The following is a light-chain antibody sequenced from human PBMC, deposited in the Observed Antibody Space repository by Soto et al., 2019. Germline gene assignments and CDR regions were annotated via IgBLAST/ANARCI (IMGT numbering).Light chain of an antibody. Sequence: QSALTQPPSASGTPGQRLSISCSGNNSNIGKNTVNWYQQLPRTAPKLLIYSNSQRPSGVPDRFSGSKSGTSASLAISGLQSEDEADYYCAAWDDSLNGHVVFGGGTKLTVL. CDR1: NSNIGKNT. V-gene: IGLV1-44*01. CDR2: SNS. CDR3: AAWDDSLNGHVV. J-gene: IGLJ2*01.